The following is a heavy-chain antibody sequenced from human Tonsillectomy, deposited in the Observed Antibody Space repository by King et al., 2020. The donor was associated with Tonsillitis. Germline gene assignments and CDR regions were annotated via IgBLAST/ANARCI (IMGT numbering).Heavy chain of an antibody. J-gene: IGHJ6*02. CDR1: GFSFSDYY. V-gene: IGHV3-11*01. CDR2: ISSSGRTI. D-gene: IGHD3-9*01. Sequence: VQLVESGGGLVKPGGSLRLSCAASGFSFSDYYMNWIRQAPGKGLEWVSHISSSGRTIYDADSVKGRFTISRDNAKNSLFLQMNSLRAEDTAVYYCAGADREYDIFYGLDVWGQGTTVTVSS. CDR3: AGADREYDIFYGLDV.